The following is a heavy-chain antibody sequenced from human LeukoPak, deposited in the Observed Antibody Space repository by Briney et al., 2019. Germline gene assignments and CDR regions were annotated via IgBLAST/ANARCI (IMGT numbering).Heavy chain of an antibody. J-gene: IGHJ2*01. Sequence: PSETLSLTCTVSGGSISSYYRSWIRQPPRKGLEWIGYIYYSGSTNYNPSLKSRVTISVDTSKNQFSLKLSSVTAADTAVYYCARLGRTSYWYFDLWGRGTLVTVSS. D-gene: IGHD2-2*01. CDR2: IYYSGST. CDR1: GGSISSYY. V-gene: IGHV4-59*08. CDR3: ARLGRTSYWYFDL.